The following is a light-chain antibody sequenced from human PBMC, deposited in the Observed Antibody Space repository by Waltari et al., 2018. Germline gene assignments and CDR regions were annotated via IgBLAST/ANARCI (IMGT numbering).Light chain of an antibody. CDR3: QQYNNWPQIT. CDR1: QSIRSD. J-gene: IGKJ5*01. CDR2: SLS. Sequence: EIVMTQFPATLSVSPGDSVTLSFRASQSIRSDLAWYQQKPGQAPRLLIYSLSTRATCIPATFSGSGSETDFTFSNRGLQSEDFEAYYCQQYNNWPQITFGQGTRLEIK. V-gene: IGKV3-15*01.